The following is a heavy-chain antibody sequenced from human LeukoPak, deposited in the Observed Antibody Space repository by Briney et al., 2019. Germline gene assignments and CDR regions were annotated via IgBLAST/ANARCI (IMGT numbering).Heavy chain of an antibody. J-gene: IGHJ6*03. Sequence: GASVKVSCKASGYTFTTYDIKWVRQAPGQGLEWMGWISTYNGNTHYAQKLQGRVTMTTDTSTRTAYMELRSLTSNDTGIYYCARPAKGAYYYYYMDVWGRGTTVTVSS. CDR3: ARPAKGAYYYYYMDV. CDR2: ISTYNGNT. V-gene: IGHV1-18*01. CDR1: GYTFTTYD. D-gene: IGHD2-2*01.